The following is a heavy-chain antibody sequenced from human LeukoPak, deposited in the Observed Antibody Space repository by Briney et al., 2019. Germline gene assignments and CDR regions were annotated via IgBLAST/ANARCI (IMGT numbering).Heavy chain of an antibody. CDR1: GFTFDDYA. Sequence: GGPLRLSCAASGFTFDDYAMHWVRQAPGKGLEWVSGISWNSGSIGYADSVKGRLAISRDNAKNSLYLQMNSLRAEDTALYYCAKGGSAVGRYYMDVWGKGTTVTVSS. CDR3: AKGGSAVGRYYMDV. CDR2: ISWNSGSI. V-gene: IGHV3-9*01. D-gene: IGHD6-13*01. J-gene: IGHJ6*03.